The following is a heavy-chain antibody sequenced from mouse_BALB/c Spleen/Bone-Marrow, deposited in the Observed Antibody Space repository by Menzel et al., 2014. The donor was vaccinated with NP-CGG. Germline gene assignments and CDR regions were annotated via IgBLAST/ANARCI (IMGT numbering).Heavy chain of an antibody. CDR2: INPDSSTI. D-gene: IGHD1-1*01. CDR1: GFDFSRYW. Sequence: EVQLVESGGGLVQPGGSLKLSCAASGFDFSRYWMSWVRQASGKGLEWIGEINPDSSTINYTPSLKDKFIISRDNAKNTLYLQMSKVRSEDTALYYCARLSYYGRFAYWGQGTLVTVSA. CDR3: ARLSYYGRFAY. J-gene: IGHJ3*01. V-gene: IGHV4-1*02.